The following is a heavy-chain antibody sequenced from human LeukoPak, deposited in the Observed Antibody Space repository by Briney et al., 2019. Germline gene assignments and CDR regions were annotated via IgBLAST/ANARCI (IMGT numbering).Heavy chain of an antibody. V-gene: IGHV5-51*01. Sequence: GESLKISCQGSGYSFTTYWIGWVRQMPGKGLEWMGIIFPGDSDTRYSPSFQGQVTISADKSISTAYLQWSSLKASDTAMYYCARGAARSTNWFDPWGQGTLVTVSS. J-gene: IGHJ5*02. CDR2: IFPGDSDT. D-gene: IGHD6-6*01. CDR1: GYSFTTYW. CDR3: ARGAARSTNWFDP.